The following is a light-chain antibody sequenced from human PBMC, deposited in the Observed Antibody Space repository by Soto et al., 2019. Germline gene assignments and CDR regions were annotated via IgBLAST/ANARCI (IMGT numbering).Light chain of an antibody. V-gene: IGLV1-44*01. CDR1: SSNIGTNT. Sequence: QSVLTQPPSASGTPGQRVTISCSGSSSNIGTNTVNWYQHLPGSAPKFLIYSNNQRPSGVPDRFSGSKSGTSASLAISGLPPDEEAVYSCEAGDGRLIAVLLGGGTKLPVL. J-gene: IGLJ2*01. CDR2: SNN. CDR3: EAGDGRLIAVL.